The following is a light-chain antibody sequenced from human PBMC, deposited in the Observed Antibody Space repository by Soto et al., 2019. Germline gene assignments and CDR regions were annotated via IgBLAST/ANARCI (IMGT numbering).Light chain of an antibody. CDR3: SSYAGSNNFGYV. Sequence: QSALTQPPSASGSPGQSVTISCTGTSSDVGGYNYVSWYQQHPGKAAKLMIYEVNKRPSGVPDRFSGSKSGNTASLTVSGLQAEDEADYYCSSYAGSNNFGYVFGTGTKVTVL. CDR1: SSDVGGYNY. CDR2: EVN. J-gene: IGLJ1*01. V-gene: IGLV2-8*01.